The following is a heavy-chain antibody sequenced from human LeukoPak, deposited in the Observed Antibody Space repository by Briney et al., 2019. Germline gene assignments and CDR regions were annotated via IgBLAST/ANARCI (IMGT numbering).Heavy chain of an antibody. J-gene: IGHJ4*02. CDR2: IYHSGST. CDR1: GGSISSGGYY. V-gene: IGHV4-30-2*01. D-gene: IGHD6-19*01. CDR3: ARTDNEAVAGTD. Sequence: PSETLSLTCTVSGGSISSGGYYWSWIRQPPGKGLEWIGYIYHSGSTYYNPSLKSRVTISVDRSKNQFSLKLSSVTAADTAVYYCARTDNEAVAGTDWGQGTLVTVSS.